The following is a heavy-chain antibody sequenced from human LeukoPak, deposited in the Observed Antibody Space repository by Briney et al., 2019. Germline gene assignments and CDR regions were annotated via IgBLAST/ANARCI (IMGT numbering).Heavy chain of an antibody. J-gene: IGHJ4*02. CDR1: DGSISGFY. CDR3: ARMGQQLADY. CDR2: IHYRGSP. Sequence: PSETLSLTCTVSDGSISGFYWSWIRQPPGKGLEWIGYIHYRGSPSYNPALKSRVTISVDTSKSQFSLKLNSVTAADTAVYYCARMGQQLADYWGQGTRVTVST. V-gene: IGHV4-59*01. D-gene: IGHD6-13*01.